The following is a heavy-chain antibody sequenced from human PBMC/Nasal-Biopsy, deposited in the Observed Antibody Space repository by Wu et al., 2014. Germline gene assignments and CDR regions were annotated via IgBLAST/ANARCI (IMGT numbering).Heavy chain of an antibody. CDR2: ISSSGSGP. Sequence: LRLSCAASGFTFSSYAMGWVRQSPGKGLEWLSSISSSGSGPFYADSVKGRFTISRDNSKNTLFLEMSRLRAEDTAVYYCAKVSFGDYGKDEYWGQGTLVTVSS. CDR1: GFTFSSYA. V-gene: IGHV3-23*01. J-gene: IGHJ4*02. D-gene: IGHD4-17*01. CDR3: AKVSFGDYGKDEY.